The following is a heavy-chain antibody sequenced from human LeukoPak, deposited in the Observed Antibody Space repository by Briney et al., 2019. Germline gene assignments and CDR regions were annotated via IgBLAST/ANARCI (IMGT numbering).Heavy chain of an antibody. D-gene: IGHD4-17*01. CDR2: IRSKAYGGTT. CDR1: GFAFGDYA. J-gene: IGHJ6*03. CDR3: TRGLDYGTYYYYYMDV. V-gene: IGHV3-49*03. Sequence: GGSLRLSCTASGFAFGDYAMSWFRQAPGKGLEWVGFIRSKAYGGTTEYAASVKGRFTISRDDSKSIAYLQMNSLKTEDTAVYYCTRGLDYGTYYYYYMDVWGKGTTVTVSS.